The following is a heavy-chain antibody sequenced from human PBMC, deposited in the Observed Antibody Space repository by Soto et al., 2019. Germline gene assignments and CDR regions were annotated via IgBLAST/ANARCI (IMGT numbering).Heavy chain of an antibody. CDR2: IYYSGST. D-gene: IGHD4-17*01. J-gene: IGHJ6*02. V-gene: IGHV4-30-4*01. Sequence: PSETLSLTCTVSGGSISSGDYYWSWIRQPPGKGLEWIGHIYYSGSTYYNPSLKSRVTISVDTSKNQFSLKLSSVTAADTAVYYCARESIGEYLYLIYGMDVWGQGTTVTVSS. CDR3: ARESIGEYLYLIYGMDV. CDR1: GGSISSGDYY.